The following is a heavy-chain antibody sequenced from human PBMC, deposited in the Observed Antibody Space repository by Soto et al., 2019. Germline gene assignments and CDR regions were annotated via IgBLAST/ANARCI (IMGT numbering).Heavy chain of an antibody. CDR2: ISAYNGNT. V-gene: IGHV1-18*01. Sequence: ASVKVSCKASGYTFTSYGISWVRQAPGQGLEWMGWISAYNGNTNYAQKLQGRVTMTTDTSTSTAYMELRSLRSDDTAVYYCARSEYYYGSGSGAFDIWGQGTMVTVSS. CDR3: ARSEYYYGSGSGAFDI. D-gene: IGHD3-10*01. J-gene: IGHJ3*02. CDR1: GYTFTSYG.